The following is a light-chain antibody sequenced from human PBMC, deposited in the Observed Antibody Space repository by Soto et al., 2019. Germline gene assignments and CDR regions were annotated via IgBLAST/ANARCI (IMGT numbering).Light chain of an antibody. CDR2: AAS. CDR1: QNIFTY. J-gene: IGKJ1*01. CDR3: QQYNSYRT. Sequence: DIQMAQSPSSLSSSVGDIVTICCRASQNIFTYLNWYQQKPGKAPNLLIFAASILQSGVPSRFSGSGSGAEFTLTITSLQPDDFATYYCQQYNSYRTFGQGTKVDIK. V-gene: IGKV1-39*01.